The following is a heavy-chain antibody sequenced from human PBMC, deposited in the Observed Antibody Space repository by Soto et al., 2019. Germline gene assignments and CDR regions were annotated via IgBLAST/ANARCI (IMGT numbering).Heavy chain of an antibody. V-gene: IGHV1-3*01. CDR1: GYTFTSYA. CDR3: ARDFPSAMATWVYYGMDV. Sequence: ASVKVSCKASGYTFTSYAMHWVRQAPGQRLEWMGWINAGNGNTKYSQKFQGRVTITRDTSASTAYMELSSLRSEDTAVYYCARDFPSAMATWVYYGMDVWGQGTTVTVSS. CDR2: INAGNGNT. J-gene: IGHJ6*02. D-gene: IGHD5-12*01.